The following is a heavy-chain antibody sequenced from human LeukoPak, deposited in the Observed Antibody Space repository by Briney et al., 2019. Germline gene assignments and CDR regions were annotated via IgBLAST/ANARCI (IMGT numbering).Heavy chain of an antibody. D-gene: IGHD3-10*01. CDR3: AKEMHGSGSQTLDY. V-gene: IGHV3-30*18. CDR1: GFTFSSYG. CDR2: ISYDGSNK. Sequence: GGSLRLSCAASGFTFSSYGMHWVRQAPGKGLEWVAVISYDGSNKYYADSVKGRFTISRDNSKNTLYLQMNSLRAEDTAVDYCAKEMHGSGSQTLDYWGQGTLVTVSS. J-gene: IGHJ4*02.